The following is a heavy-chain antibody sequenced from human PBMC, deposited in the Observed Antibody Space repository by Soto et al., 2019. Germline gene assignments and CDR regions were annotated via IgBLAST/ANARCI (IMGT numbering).Heavy chain of an antibody. J-gene: IGHJ6*02. CDR2: INPNSGGT. Sequence: QVQLVQSGAEVKKPGASVKVSCKASGYTFTGYYMHWVRQAPGQGLEWMGWINPNSGGTNYAQKFQGWVTMIRDTSISTAYMELSRLRSDDTAVYYCARDLGITGTTPYYYGMDVWGQGTTVTVSS. CDR3: ARDLGITGTTPYYYGMDV. V-gene: IGHV1-2*04. D-gene: IGHD1-20*01. CDR1: GYTFTGYY.